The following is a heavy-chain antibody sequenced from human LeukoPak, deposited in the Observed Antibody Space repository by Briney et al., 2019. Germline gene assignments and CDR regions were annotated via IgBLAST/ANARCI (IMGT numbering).Heavy chain of an antibody. D-gene: IGHD6-13*01. V-gene: IGHV3-74*01. CDR2: INSDGSST. CDR3: ARAPPRIAGWFDP. Sequence: GGSLRLSCAASGFTFSSYWMHWVRQAPGEGLVWVSRINSDGSSTSYADSVKGRFTISRDNAKNTLYLQMNSLRAEDTAVYYCARAPPRIAGWFDPWGQGTLVTVSS. J-gene: IGHJ5*02. CDR1: GFTFSSYW.